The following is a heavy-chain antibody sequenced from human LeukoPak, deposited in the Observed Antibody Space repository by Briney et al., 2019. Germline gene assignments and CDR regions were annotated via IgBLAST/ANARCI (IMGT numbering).Heavy chain of an antibody. J-gene: IGHJ4*02. V-gene: IGHV1-18*01. Sequence: TSVKVSCKASGYTFTSYGISWVRQAPGQGLEWMGWISAYNGNTNYAQKLQGRVTMTTDTSTSTAYMELRSLRSDDTAVYYCARELLPNLKSGYSDYWGQGTLVTVSS. CDR2: ISAYNGNT. D-gene: IGHD3-3*01. CDR1: GYTFTSYG. CDR3: ARELLPNLKSGYSDY.